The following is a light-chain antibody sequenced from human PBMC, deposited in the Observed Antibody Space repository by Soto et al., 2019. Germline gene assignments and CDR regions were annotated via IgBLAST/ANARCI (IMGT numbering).Light chain of an antibody. CDR2: GAT. J-gene: IGKJ2*01. Sequence: EILMTQSPATLSVSPGERATLSCRASQSVRSNLAWYQQKPGQAPRLLIFGATTRATGMPARFSGSGSGTEFTLTISSLQSEDFAVYYCQQRSNWPPYTFGQGTKLEIK. V-gene: IGKV3-15*01. CDR1: QSVRSN. CDR3: QQRSNWPPYT.